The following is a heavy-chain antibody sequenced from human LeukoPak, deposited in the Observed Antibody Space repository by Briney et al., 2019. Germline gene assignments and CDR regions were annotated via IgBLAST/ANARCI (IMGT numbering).Heavy chain of an antibody. CDR2: ISGSGGST. CDR1: GFTFSNYG. J-gene: IGHJ4*02. Sequence: AGGSLRLSCAVSGFTFSNYGMTWVRQAPGKGLEWVSAISGSGGSTYYADSVKGRFTISRDNSKNTLYLQMNSLRAEDTAVYYCAKVRVDILVVVAAPFDYWGQGTLVTVSS. D-gene: IGHD2-15*01. CDR3: AKVRVDILVVVAAPFDY. V-gene: IGHV3-23*01.